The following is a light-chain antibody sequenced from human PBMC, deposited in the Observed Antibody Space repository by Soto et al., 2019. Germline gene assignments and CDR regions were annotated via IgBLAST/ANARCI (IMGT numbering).Light chain of an antibody. J-gene: IGKJ5*01. CDR1: ETVAGSY. CDR2: GAS. CDR3: KERRSWGPMIT. Sequence: EIVLTQSPGTLSLSPGERATLSCRASETVAGSYFAWYQQKPGQAPRLLIHGASTRATGIADRFSGSGSGTDFTLTISRVETEDCAVYWGKERRSWGPMITGGEGTRLEIK. V-gene: IGKV3D-20*02.